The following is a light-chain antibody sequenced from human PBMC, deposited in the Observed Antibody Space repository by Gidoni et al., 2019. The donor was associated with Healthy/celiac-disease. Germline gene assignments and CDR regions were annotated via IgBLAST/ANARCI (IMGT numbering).Light chain of an antibody. CDR2: WAS. CDR1: QSVLYSSKNKNY. V-gene: IGKV4-1*01. CDR3: QQYYSTPYT. Sequence: DIVMTQSPDSLAVSLGERATINCKSSQSVLYSSKNKNYLAWYQQKPGQPPKLLIYWASTRESGGPDRFSGSGSGTDFTLTISSLQAEDVAVYYCQQYYSTPYTFGQGTKLEIK. J-gene: IGKJ2*01.